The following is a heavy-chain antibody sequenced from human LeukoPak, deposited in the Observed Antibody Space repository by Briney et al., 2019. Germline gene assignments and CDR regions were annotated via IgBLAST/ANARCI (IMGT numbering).Heavy chain of an antibody. CDR3: ARVVLGRKWLQTSYYYGMDV. CDR1: GYTFTNYY. V-gene: IGHV1-46*01. D-gene: IGHD5-24*01. CDR2: INPSGGST. J-gene: IGHJ6*02. Sequence: ASVKVSCKAFGYTFTNYYMHWVRQAPGQGLEWMGIINPSGGSTSYAQKFQGRVTMTRDTSTSTVYMELSSLRSEDTAVYYCARVVLGRKWLQTSYYYGMDVWGQGTTVTVSS.